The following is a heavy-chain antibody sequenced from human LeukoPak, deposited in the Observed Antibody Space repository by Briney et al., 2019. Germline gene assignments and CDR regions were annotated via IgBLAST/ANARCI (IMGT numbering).Heavy chain of an antibody. CDR2: INPNSGGT. V-gene: IGHV1-2*02. Sequence: GASVKVSCKASGYTFTGYYMHWVRQAPGQGLEWMGWINPNSGGTNYAQKFQGRVTMTRDTSISTAYMELSRLRSDDTAVYYCARGEGDYAAAHYFDYWGQGTLVTVSS. J-gene: IGHJ4*02. CDR1: GYTFTGYY. CDR3: ARGEGDYAAAHYFDY. D-gene: IGHD4-17*01.